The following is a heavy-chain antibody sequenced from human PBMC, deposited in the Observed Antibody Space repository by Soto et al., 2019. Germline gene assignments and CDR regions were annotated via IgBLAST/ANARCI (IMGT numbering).Heavy chain of an antibody. CDR3: ARSSRGSGYYPKYYYEY. CDR1: GGTFSSYA. J-gene: IGHJ4*02. D-gene: IGHD3-22*01. Sequence: SANVSCRASGGTFSSYAISWVRQAPGQGLEWMGGIIPIFGTSNYAQKFQGRVTITADESTSTAYMELSSLRSEDTAVYYCARSSRGSGYYPKYYYEYWGQGTMV. V-gene: IGHV1-69*13. CDR2: IIPIFGTS.